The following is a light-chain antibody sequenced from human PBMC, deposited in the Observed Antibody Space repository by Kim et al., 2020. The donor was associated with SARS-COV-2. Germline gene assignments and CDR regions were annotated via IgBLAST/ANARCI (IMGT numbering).Light chain of an antibody. Sequence: DIQMTQSPSTLSASVGDRVTITCRASQSISRWLAWYQQKPGKAPQLLVYDASSLESGVPSRFSGSGSGTAFTLTISSLQPDDFATYFCQHYITDSPGTFGQGTKVDIK. CDR3: QHYITDSPGT. CDR2: DAS. J-gene: IGKJ1*01. V-gene: IGKV1-5*01. CDR1: QSISRW.